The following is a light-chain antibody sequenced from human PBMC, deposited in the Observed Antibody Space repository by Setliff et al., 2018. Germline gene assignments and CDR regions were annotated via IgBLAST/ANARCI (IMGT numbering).Light chain of an antibody. V-gene: IGLV2-14*01. CDR1: SSDIGGYKY. CDR3: MSYTTIRTYV. J-gene: IGLJ1*01. CDR2: EVI. Sequence: QSVLTQPASVSGSPGQSITISCTGTSSDIGGYKYVSWCQQHPGKAPKLMIYEVIKRPSGVSNRFSGSKSGNTASLTISGLQAEDEADYYCMSYTTIRTYVFGTGTKV.